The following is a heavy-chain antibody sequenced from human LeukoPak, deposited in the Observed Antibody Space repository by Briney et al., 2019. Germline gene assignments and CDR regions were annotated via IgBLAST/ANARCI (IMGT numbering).Heavy chain of an antibody. J-gene: IGHJ3*02. V-gene: IGHV4-4*07. CDR3: ARDQKFGVVIIAHAFDI. Sequence: SETLSLTCTVSGGSISSYYWSWLRQPAGKGLEWIGRIYTSGSTNYNPSLKSRVTVSVDTSKNQFSLKLSSVTAADTAVYYCARDQKFGVVIIAHAFDIWGQGTMVTVSS. D-gene: IGHD3-3*01. CDR1: GGSISSYY. CDR2: IYTSGST.